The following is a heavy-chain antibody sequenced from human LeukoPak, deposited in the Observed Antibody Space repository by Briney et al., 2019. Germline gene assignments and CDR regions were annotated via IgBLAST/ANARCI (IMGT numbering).Heavy chain of an antibody. J-gene: IGHJ6*03. Sequence: PSETLSLTCTVSGGSISSSSYYWGWIRQPPGKGLEWIGSIYYSGSTYYNPSLKSRVTISVDTSKNQFSLKMSSVTAADTAVYYCARETSQKGAHYMDVWGKGTTVTISS. V-gene: IGHV4-39*07. CDR1: GGSISSSSYY. CDR2: IYYSGST. CDR3: ARETSQKGAHYMDV. D-gene: IGHD3-16*01.